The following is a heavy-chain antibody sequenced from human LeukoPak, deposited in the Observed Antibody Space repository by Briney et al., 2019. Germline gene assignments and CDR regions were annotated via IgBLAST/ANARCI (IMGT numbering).Heavy chain of an antibody. D-gene: IGHD6-6*01. V-gene: IGHV4-34*01. J-gene: IGHJ4*02. CDR3: ATRLIIAARRYPYFDY. CDR2: INHSGST. Sequence: SETLSLTCAVYGGSFSGYYWSWIRQPPGKGLEWIGEINHSGSTNYNPSLKSRVTISVDTSKNQFSLKLSSVTAADTAAYYCATRLIIAARRYPYFDYWGQGTLVTVSS. CDR1: GGSFSGYY.